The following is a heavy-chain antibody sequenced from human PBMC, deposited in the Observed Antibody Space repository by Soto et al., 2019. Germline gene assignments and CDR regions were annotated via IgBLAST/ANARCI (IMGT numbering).Heavy chain of an antibody. CDR2: ISAYNGNT. J-gene: IGHJ5*02. Sequence: QVQLVQSGAEVKKPGASVKVSCKASGYTFTSYGISWVRQAPGQGLEWMGWISAYNGNTNYAQKLQGRVTMTTDTSTSTAYMELRSLRSDDTAVYCCARLPHSHYDFWSGYYHNWFDPWGQGTLVTVSS. V-gene: IGHV1-18*01. D-gene: IGHD3-3*01. CDR3: ARLPHSHYDFWSGYYHNWFDP. CDR1: GYTFTSYG.